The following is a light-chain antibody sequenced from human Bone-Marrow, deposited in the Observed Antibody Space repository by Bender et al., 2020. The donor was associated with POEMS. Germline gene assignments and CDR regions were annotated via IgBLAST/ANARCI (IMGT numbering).Light chain of an antibody. CDR1: SSNIGTNP. CDR3: AAWEDSLNGWV. CDR2: INN. Sequence: QSVLTQPPSASGTPGQRVTISCSGSSSNIGTNPVNWYQQLPGTAPKLLIYINNQRPSGVPDRFSGSKSGTSGSLAISGLQSEDEADYYCAAWEDSLNGWVFGGGTKLTVL. J-gene: IGLJ3*02. V-gene: IGLV1-44*01.